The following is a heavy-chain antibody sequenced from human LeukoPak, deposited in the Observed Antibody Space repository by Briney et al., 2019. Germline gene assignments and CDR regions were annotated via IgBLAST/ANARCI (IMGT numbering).Heavy chain of an antibody. CDR1: GYTFTGYY. Sequence: GASVKVSCKASGYTFTGYYMHWVRQAPGQGLEWMGWNNPNSGGTNYAQKFQGRVTMTRNTSISTAYMELSSLRSEDTAVYYCARGLRYCSSTSCPNWFDPWGQGTLVTVSS. D-gene: IGHD2-2*01. CDR3: ARGLRYCSSTSCPNWFDP. V-gene: IGHV1-2*02. CDR2: NNPNSGGT. J-gene: IGHJ5*02.